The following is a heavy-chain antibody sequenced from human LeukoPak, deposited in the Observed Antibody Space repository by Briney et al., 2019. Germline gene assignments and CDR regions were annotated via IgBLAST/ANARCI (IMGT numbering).Heavy chain of an antibody. CDR2: IYYSGST. Sequence: SETLSLTCTVSGGSISSYYWSWIRQPPGKGLEWIGYIYYSGSTIYNPSLKSRVTISVDTSKNQFSLKLSSVTAADTAVYYCARASGSYSGSYIGWYFDLWGRGTLVTVSS. CDR1: GGSISSYY. CDR3: ARASGSYSGSYIGWYFDL. J-gene: IGHJ2*01. V-gene: IGHV4-59*01. D-gene: IGHD1-26*01.